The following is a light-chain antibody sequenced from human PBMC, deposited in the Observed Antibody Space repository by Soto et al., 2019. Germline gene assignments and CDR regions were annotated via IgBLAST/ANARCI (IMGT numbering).Light chain of an antibody. J-gene: IGLJ2*01. CDR1: SSDVGSYNL. CDR3: CSYAGSSSVV. Sequence: QSALTQPASVSGSPGQSITISCTGTSSDVGSYNLVSWYQQHPGKAPKLMIYEGSKRPSGVSNRFSGSKSGNTASLTISGLQAADEADYYCCSYAGSSSVVFGGGTKVTVL. CDR2: EGS. V-gene: IGLV2-23*01.